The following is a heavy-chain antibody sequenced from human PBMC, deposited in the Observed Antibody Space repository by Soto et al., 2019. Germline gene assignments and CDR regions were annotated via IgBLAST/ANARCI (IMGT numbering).Heavy chain of an antibody. J-gene: IGHJ4*02. D-gene: IGHD3-9*01. CDR2: IWYDGSNK. CDR1: GFTVSSYG. Sequence: GGSLRLSCAASGFTVSSYGMHWVRQAPGKGLEWVAVIWYDGSNKYYADSVKGRFTISRDNSKNTLYLQMNSLRAEDTAVYYCALLDFIFDYWGQGTLVTVSS. V-gene: IGHV3-33*01. CDR3: ALLDFIFDY.